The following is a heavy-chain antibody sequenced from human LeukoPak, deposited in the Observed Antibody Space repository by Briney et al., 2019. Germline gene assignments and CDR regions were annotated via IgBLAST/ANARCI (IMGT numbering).Heavy chain of an antibody. Sequence: SETLSLTCAVSGYSISSGYYWGWIRQPPGKGLEWIGSIYHSGSTYYNPSLKSRVTISVDTSKNQFSLKLSSATAADTAVYYCARDVDTAMVPYFDYWGQGTLVTVSS. D-gene: IGHD5-18*01. CDR1: GYSISSGYY. J-gene: IGHJ4*02. CDR2: IYHSGST. V-gene: IGHV4-38-2*02. CDR3: ARDVDTAMVPYFDY.